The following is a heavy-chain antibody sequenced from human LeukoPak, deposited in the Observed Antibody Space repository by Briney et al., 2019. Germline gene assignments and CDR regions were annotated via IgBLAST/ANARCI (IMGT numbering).Heavy chain of an antibody. D-gene: IGHD2-15*01. CDR1: GYTFTSYG. J-gene: IGHJ4*02. Sequence: ASVKVSCKASGYTFTSYGISWVRQAPGQGLEWMGWINTNTGNPTYAQGFTGRFVFSLDTSVSTAYLQISSLKAEDTAVYYCARGLGYCSGGSCGPFDYWGQGTLVTVSS. V-gene: IGHV7-4-1*02. CDR2: INTNTGNP. CDR3: ARGLGYCSGGSCGPFDY.